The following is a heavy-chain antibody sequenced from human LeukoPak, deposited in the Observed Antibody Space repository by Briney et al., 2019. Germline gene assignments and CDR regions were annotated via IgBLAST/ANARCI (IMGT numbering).Heavy chain of an antibody. V-gene: IGHV3-66*01. CDR1: GFTVSSNY. Sequence: GGSLRLSCAAPGFTVSSNYMSWVRQAPGKGLEWVSVIYSGGSTYYADSVKGRFTISRDNSKNTLYLQMNSLRAEDTAVYYCARDYITMIVGDAFDIWGQGTMVTVSS. D-gene: IGHD3-22*01. J-gene: IGHJ3*02. CDR3: ARDYITMIVGDAFDI. CDR2: IYSGGST.